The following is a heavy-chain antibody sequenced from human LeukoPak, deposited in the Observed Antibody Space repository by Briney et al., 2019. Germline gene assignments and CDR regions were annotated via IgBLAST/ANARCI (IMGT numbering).Heavy chain of an antibody. V-gene: IGHV4-34*01. CDR3: ARYGTSNLGLHFDY. CDR1: GGSFSGYY. D-gene: IGHD3/OR15-3a*01. CDR2: INHSGST. Sequence: PSETLSLTCAVYGGSFSGYYWSWIRQPPGKGLEWIGEINHSGSTNYNPSLKSRVTISVDTSKNQFSLKLSSVTAADTAVYYCARYGTSNLGLHFDYWGQGTLVTVSS. J-gene: IGHJ4*02.